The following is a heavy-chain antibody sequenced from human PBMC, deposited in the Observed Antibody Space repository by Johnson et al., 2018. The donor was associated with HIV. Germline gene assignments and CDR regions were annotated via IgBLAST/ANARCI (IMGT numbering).Heavy chain of an antibody. CDR2: ISSSGSTI. Sequence: QVQLVESGGGLVKSGGSLRLSCAASGFTFSDYYMSWIRQAPGKGLEWVSYISSSGSTIYYADSVKGRFTISRDNAKNSLYLQMNSLRAEDTAVYYCAIDPFTFQQLVNFDAFDIWGQGTMVTVSS. J-gene: IGHJ3*02. V-gene: IGHV3-11*04. CDR3: AIDPFTFQQLVNFDAFDI. CDR1: GFTFSDYY. D-gene: IGHD6-13*01.